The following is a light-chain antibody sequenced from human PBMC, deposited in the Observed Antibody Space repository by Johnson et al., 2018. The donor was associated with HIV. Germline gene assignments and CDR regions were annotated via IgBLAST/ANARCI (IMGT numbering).Light chain of an antibody. V-gene: IGLV1-51*01. CDR2: DNN. J-gene: IGLJ1*01. CDR1: SSNIGNNY. Sequence: QSVLTQPPSVSAAPGQKVTISCSGSSSNIGNNYVAWYQQVPGTAPKLLIYDNNRRPSGVPDRFSGSKSGTSATLGITGLQTGDDADYYCGTWDGSLSAGAVFGTGTKVTVL. CDR3: GTWDGSLSAGAV.